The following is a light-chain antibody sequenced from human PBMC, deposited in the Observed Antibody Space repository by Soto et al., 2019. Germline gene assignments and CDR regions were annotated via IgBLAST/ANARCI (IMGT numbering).Light chain of an antibody. CDR3: QQYNNWPLT. CDR2: GAS. CDR1: QSVSSN. V-gene: IGKV3-15*01. Sequence: EIVMTQSSATLSVPPGQRATLSCRASQSVSSNLAWYQQQPGQAPRLLIYGASARATGIPARFSGSGSGTQFTLTISSLQSEDFAVYYCQQYNNWPLTFGGGTKVEIK. J-gene: IGKJ4*01.